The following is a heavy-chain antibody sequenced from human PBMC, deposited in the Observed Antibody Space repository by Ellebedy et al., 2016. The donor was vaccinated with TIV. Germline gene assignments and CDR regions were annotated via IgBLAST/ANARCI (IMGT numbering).Heavy chain of an antibody. CDR2: IYYSGST. J-gene: IGHJ4*02. D-gene: IGHD5-24*01. CDR3: ARGADGYSGY. V-gene: IGHV4-61*01. CDR1: GGSVSSGSYY. Sequence: SETLSLTXTVSGGSVSSGSYYWSWIRQPPGKGLEWIGYIYYSGSTNYNPSLKSRVTISIDTSKNQFSLKLSSVTAADTAVYYCARGADGYSGYWGQGTLVTVSS.